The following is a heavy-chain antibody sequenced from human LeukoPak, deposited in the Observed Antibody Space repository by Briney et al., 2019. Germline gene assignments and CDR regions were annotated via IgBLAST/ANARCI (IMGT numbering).Heavy chain of an antibody. Sequence: PSETLPPTCTVSGGSISSYYWSWIRQPPGKGLEWIGYIYYSGSTNYNPSLKSRVTISVDTSKNQFSLKLSSVTAADTAVYYCARDTRLFGPSTYNWFDPWGQGTLVTVSS. J-gene: IGHJ5*02. CDR1: GGSISSYY. D-gene: IGHD3/OR15-3a*01. CDR3: ARDTRLFGPSTYNWFDP. V-gene: IGHV4-59*01. CDR2: IYYSGST.